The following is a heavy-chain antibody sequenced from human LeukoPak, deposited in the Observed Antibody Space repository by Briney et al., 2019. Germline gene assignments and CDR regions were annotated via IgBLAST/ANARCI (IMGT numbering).Heavy chain of an antibody. J-gene: IGHJ4*02. CDR2: ISGSGGST. V-gene: IGHV3-23*01. D-gene: IGHD3-3*01. CDR3: ACNQAMRFLEWLPDFDY. Sequence: GGSLRLSCAASGFTFSSYAMSWVRQAPGKGLEWVSAISGSGGSTYYADSVKVRFTISRDNSKNTLYLQMNSLRAEDTAVYYCACNQAMRFLEWLPDFDYWGQGTLVTVSS. CDR1: GFTFSSYA.